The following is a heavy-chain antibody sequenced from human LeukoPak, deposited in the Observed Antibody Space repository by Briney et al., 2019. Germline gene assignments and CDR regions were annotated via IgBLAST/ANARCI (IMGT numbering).Heavy chain of an antibody. CDR2: ISSNGGST. V-gene: IGHV3-64*01. Sequence: GGSLRLSCAASGFTFSSFAMTWVRQAPGKGLEYVSAISSNGGSTYYANSVKGRFTISRDNSKNTLYLQMGSLRAEDMAVYYCARDYAAGNYWGQGTLVTVSS. CDR1: GFTFSSFA. CDR3: ARDYAAGNY. J-gene: IGHJ4*02. D-gene: IGHD6-13*01.